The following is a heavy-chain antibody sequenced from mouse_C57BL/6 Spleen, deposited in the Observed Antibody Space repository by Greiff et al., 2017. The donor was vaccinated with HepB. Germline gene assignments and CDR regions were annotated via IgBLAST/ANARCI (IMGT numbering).Heavy chain of an antibody. Sequence: EVMLVESEGGLVQPGSSMKLSCTASGFTFSDYYMAWVRQVPEKGLEWVANINYDGSSTYYLDSLKSRFIISRDNAKNILYLQMSSLKSEDTATYYCARDHGSLDYWGQGTTLTVSS. CDR2: INYDGSST. CDR3: ARDHGSLDY. J-gene: IGHJ2*01. V-gene: IGHV5-16*01. CDR1: GFTFSDYY.